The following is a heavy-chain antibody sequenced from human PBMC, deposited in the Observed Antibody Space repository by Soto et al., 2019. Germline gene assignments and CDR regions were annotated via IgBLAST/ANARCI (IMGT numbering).Heavy chain of an antibody. J-gene: IGHJ6*02. CDR1: GFTFSSYA. Sequence: GGSLRLSCAASGFTFSSYAMHWVRQAPGKGLEWVAVISYDGSNKYYADSVKGRFTISRDNSKNTLYLQMNSLRAEDTAVYYCARGVYYDEYYYYYYGMDVWGQGTTVTVSS. D-gene: IGHD3-3*01. CDR2: ISYDGSNK. CDR3: ARGVYYDEYYYYYYGMDV. V-gene: IGHV3-30-3*01.